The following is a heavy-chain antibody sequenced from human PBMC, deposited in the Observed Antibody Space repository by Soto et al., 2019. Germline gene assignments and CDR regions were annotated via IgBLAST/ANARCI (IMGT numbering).Heavy chain of an antibody. Sequence: SETLSLTCTVSGDSVTSGDYYWRWIRQPPGKGLEWIGYMYYSGNTNYSPSLKSRVAISLDTSNNQFSLKLSSVTAADTAVYFCARIPVDTYMSDWFDPWGQGTLVTVS. V-gene: IGHV4-61*08. CDR3: ARIPVDTYMSDWFDP. CDR1: GDSVTSGDYY. D-gene: IGHD5-18*01. J-gene: IGHJ5*01. CDR2: MYYSGNT.